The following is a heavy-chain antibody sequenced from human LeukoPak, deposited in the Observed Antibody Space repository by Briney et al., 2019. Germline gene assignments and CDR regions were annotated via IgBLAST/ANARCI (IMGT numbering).Heavy chain of an antibody. CDR3: ARGPGGRFGAFDI. CDR2: IYYSGGT. D-gene: IGHD3-10*01. J-gene: IGHJ3*02. V-gene: IGHV4-31*11. Sequence: PSGTLSLTCAVSGGSISSGGYYWSWIRQHPGKGLEWIGYIYYSGGTYYNPSLKSRVTISVDTSKNQFSLKLSSVTAADTAVYYCARGPGGRFGAFDIWGQGTMVTVSS. CDR1: GGSISSGGYY.